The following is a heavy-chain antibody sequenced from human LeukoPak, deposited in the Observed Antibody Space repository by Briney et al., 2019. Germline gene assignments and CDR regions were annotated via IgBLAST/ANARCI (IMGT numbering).Heavy chain of an antibody. D-gene: IGHD5-18*01. Sequence: PSETLSLTCAVYGGSFSGYYWSWIRQPPGKGLEWIGEINHSGSTNYNPSLKSRVTISVDTSKNQFSLKLSSVTAADTAVYYCARDSLVDTAMGGRAFDIWGQGTMVTVSS. CDR3: ARDSLVDTAMGGRAFDI. V-gene: IGHV4-34*01. J-gene: IGHJ3*02. CDR1: GGSFSGYY. CDR2: INHSGST.